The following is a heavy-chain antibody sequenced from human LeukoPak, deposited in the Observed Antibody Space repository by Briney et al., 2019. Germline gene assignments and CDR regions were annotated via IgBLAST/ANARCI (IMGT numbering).Heavy chain of an antibody. J-gene: IGHJ4*02. Sequence: PGGSLRLSCAASGFTFSSYGMHWVRQAPGKGLEWVAVRSYDGSNKYYADSVKGRFTISRDNSKNTLYLQMNSLRAEDTAVYYCAKGMAPYGSGSLFDYWGRGTLVTVSS. CDR3: AKGMAPYGSGSLFDY. D-gene: IGHD3-10*01. V-gene: IGHV3-30*18. CDR2: RSYDGSNK. CDR1: GFTFSSYG.